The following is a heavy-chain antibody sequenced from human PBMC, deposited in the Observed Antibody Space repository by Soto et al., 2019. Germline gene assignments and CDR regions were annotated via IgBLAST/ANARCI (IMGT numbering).Heavy chain of an antibody. CDR2: INHSGST. V-gene: IGHV4-34*01. CDR3: ARSHGYSSSWYRLDWFDY. CDR1: GGSFSGYY. J-gene: IGHJ4*02. D-gene: IGHD6-13*01. Sequence: QVQLQQWGAGLLKPSETLSLTCAVYGGSFSGYYWSWIRQPPGKGLEWIGEINHSGSTNYNPSLKSRVTISVDTSKNQFSLKLSSVTAADTAVYYCARSHGYSSSWYRLDWFDYWGQGTLVTVSS.